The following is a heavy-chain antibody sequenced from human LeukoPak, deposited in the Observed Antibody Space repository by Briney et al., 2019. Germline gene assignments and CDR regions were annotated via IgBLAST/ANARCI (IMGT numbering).Heavy chain of an antibody. Sequence: SETLSLTCIVSGGSITSGSYYWHWIRQPAGKGLEWVGRIYISDSTNYNPSLKSRVTISVDTSKNQFSLNLSSVTAADTAVYYCARGRLGDSFDYWGQGALVTVSS. V-gene: IGHV4-61*02. CDR2: IYISDST. CDR3: ARGRLGDSFDY. CDR1: GGSITSGSYY. J-gene: IGHJ4*02. D-gene: IGHD3-16*01.